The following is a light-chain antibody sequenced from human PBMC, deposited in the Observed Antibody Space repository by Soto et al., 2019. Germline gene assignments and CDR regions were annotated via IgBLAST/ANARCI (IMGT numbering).Light chain of an antibody. CDR2: AAS. V-gene: IGKV1-33*01. CDR1: QDISNY. CDR3: QQYGSSPRT. J-gene: IGKJ5*01. Sequence: DIQMTQSPSSLSASVLDIVTITCQASQDISNYLNWYQQKPGKAPKLLIYAASTLQSGVPSRFSGSGSGTDFTLTITRLEPEDFAVYYCQQYGSSPRTFGQGTRLEIK.